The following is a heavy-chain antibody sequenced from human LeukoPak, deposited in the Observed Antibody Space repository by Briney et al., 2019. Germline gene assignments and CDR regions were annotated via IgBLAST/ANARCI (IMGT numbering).Heavy chain of an antibody. CDR2: ISYDGSNK. Sequence: PGRSLRLSCAASGFTFSSYAMHWVRQAPGKGLEWVAVISYDGSNKYYADSVKGRFTISRDNYKNTLYLQMNSLRAEDTAVYYYARVSDGPLIWGQGTLVTVSS. V-gene: IGHV3-30*01. CDR3: ARVSDGPLI. J-gene: IGHJ4*02. D-gene: IGHD2-8*01. CDR1: GFTFSSYA.